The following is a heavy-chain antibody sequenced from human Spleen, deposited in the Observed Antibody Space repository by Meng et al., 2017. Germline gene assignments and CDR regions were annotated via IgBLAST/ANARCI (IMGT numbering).Heavy chain of an antibody. CDR1: GFTFSTYT. D-gene: IGHD2-15*01. CDR3: ARDRSCRSGSCNFPFDF. CDR2: ISSSGNYI. J-gene: IGHJ4*02. V-gene: IGHV3-21*01. Sequence: GESLKISYAASGFTFSTYTMNWVRQAPGKGLEWVSSISSSGNYIYDADSLKGRFTISRDNAKNSLYLQINSLRAEDTAVYYCARDRSCRSGSCNFPFDFWGQGTQVTVSS.